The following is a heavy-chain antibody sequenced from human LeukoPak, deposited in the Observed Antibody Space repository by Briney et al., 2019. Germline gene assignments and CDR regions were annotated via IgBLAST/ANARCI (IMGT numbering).Heavy chain of an antibody. V-gene: IGHV3-21*01. CDR3: ARDLAWGGY. D-gene: IGHD7-27*01. CDR1: GFTFSSYW. CDR2: ITSSSSSM. Sequence: GGSLRLSCAASGFTFSSYWMSWVRQAPGKGLEWVSSITSSSSSMYSADSVKGRLTISRDNAKNSLYLQMNSLRAEDTAVYYCARDLAWGGYWGQGTLVTVSS. J-gene: IGHJ4*02.